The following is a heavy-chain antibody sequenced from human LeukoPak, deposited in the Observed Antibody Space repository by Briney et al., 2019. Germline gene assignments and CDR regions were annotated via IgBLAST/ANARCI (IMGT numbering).Heavy chain of an antibody. CDR2: ISYDGSND. V-gene: IGHV3-30-3*01. CDR3: ARDAGGAFYWYFDL. CDR1: GSTFSSYW. D-gene: IGHD1-26*01. J-gene: IGHJ2*01. Sequence: GGSLRLSCAASGSTFSSYWMSWVRQAPGKGLEWLAVISYDGSNDYYAGSLKGRFTMSRDNSRNTLYLQIKSLRPDDTAVYYCARDAGGAFYWYFDLWGRGTQVTVSS.